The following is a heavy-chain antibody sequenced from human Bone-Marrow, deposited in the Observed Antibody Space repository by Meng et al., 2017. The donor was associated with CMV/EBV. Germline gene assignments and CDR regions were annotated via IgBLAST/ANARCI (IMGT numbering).Heavy chain of an antibody. D-gene: IGHD4/OR15-4a*01. CDR1: GGTFSSYA. V-gene: IGHV1-69*05. CDR2: IIPIFGTA. Sequence: SVKVSCKASGGTFSSYAISWVRQSPGQGLEWMGGIIPIFGTANYAQKFQGRVTITTDESTSTAYMELSSLKSDDTAVYYCARYPVLAESQYYFDYWGQGTLVTVSS. J-gene: IGHJ4*02. CDR3: ARYPVLAESQYYFDY.